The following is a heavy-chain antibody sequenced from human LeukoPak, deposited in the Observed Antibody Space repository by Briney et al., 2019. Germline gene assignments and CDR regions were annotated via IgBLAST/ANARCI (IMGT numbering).Heavy chain of an antibody. CDR1: GFTFSSYA. Sequence: GGSLRLSCAASGFTFSSYAMSWVRQAPGKGLEWVSAISGSGGSTYYADSVKGRFTISRDNSKNTLYLQMNSLRAEDTAVYYCAKDGIVATTTPYYFDYWGQRTLVTVSS. D-gene: IGHD5-12*01. CDR3: AKDGIVATTTPYYFDY. V-gene: IGHV3-23*01. J-gene: IGHJ4*02. CDR2: ISGSGGST.